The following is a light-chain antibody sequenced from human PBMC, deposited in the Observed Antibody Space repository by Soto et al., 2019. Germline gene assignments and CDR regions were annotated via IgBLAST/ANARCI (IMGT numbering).Light chain of an antibody. V-gene: IGKV3-11*01. CDR3: QQRSNWPIP. Sequence: EIVLTQSPATLSLSPGERATFSCRASQSVSSYLAWYQQKPGQAPRLLIYDASNRATGIPARFSGSGSGTDFTLTISSLEPEDFAVYYCQQRSNWPIPFGQGTRLEIK. CDR1: QSVSSY. J-gene: IGKJ5*01. CDR2: DAS.